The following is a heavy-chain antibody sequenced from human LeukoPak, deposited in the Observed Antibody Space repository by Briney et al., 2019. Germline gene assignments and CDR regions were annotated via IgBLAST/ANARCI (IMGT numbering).Heavy chain of an antibody. CDR1: GFTFSSYS. CDR3: ARGQRYYDSSGYYAY. V-gene: IGHV3-21*04. D-gene: IGHD3-22*01. Sequence: GGSLRLSCAASGFTFSSYSMNWVRQAPGKGLEWLSGVSPPGGGTYYADSVKGRFTISRDNAKNSLYLQMNSLRAEDTAVYYCARGQRYYDSSGYYAYWGQGTLVTVSS. J-gene: IGHJ4*02. CDR2: VSPPGGGT.